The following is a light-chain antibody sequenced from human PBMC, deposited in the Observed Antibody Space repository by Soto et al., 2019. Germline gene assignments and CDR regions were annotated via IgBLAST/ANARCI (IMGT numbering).Light chain of an antibody. CDR1: NSNVGYYY. Sequence: QSVLTQPPSVSAAPGQKVTISCSGNNSNVGYYYVSWYQQVPGTAPKLLIFDNNRRPSGIPDRFSGSTSGTSATLGITGLQTGDEADYYCGTWDSGLSGMLFGGGTKLTVL. V-gene: IGLV1-51*01. CDR2: DNN. CDR3: GTWDSGLSGML. J-gene: IGLJ2*01.